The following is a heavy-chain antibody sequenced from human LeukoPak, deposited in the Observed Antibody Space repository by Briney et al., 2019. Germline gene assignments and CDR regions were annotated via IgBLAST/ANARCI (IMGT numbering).Heavy chain of an antibody. V-gene: IGHV3-53*01. CDR1: GFTVSSSY. J-gene: IGHJ4*02. Sequence: GGSLRLSCAASGFTVSSSYMSWVRQAPGKGLEWVSVIYSGGSTYYADSVKGRSTISRDNSKNTLYLQMNSLRAEDTAVYYCARGGQQLLDYFDYWGQGTLVTVSS. CDR3: ARGGQQLLDYFDY. D-gene: IGHD6-13*01. CDR2: IYSGGST.